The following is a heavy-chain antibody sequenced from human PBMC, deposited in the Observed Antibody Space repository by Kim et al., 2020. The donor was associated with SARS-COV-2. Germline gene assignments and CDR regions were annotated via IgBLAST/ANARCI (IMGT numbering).Heavy chain of an antibody. D-gene: IGHD6-13*01. CDR3: ASLPSAGRDY. Sequence: GGSLRLSCAASGFTFSSYSMNWVRQAPGKGLEWVSSISSSSSYIYYADSVKGRFTISRDNAKNSLYLQMNSLRAEDTAVYYCASLPSAGRDYWGQGTLVTVSS. V-gene: IGHV3-21*01. CDR1: GFTFSSYS. CDR2: ISSSSSYI. J-gene: IGHJ4*02.